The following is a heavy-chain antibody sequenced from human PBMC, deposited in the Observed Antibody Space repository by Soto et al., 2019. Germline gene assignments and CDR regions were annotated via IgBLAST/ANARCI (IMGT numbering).Heavy chain of an antibody. CDR1: GFTFRNYD. J-gene: IGHJ6*02. CDR2: ISAAGDP. Sequence: EVQLVESGGGLVQPGGSLRLSCEASGFTFRNYDMHWVRQGTGKGLEWVSGISAAGDPDYADSVEGRFTISRENAQNSFFLQMNRLRVGDTAVYYCARTDRYFYGLDVRGQGTTVIGSS. V-gene: IGHV3-13*05. CDR3: ARTDRYFYGLDV.